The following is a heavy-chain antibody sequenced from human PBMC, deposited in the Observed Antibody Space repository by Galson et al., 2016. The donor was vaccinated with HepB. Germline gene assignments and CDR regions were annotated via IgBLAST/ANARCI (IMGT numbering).Heavy chain of an antibody. CDR2: ISSSSNYI. J-gene: IGHJ6*02. Sequence: SLRLSCAASGFTFSSYSMNWVRQAPGKGLEWVSSISSSSNYIYYADSVKGRFAISRDNSKNSLYLQMNSLRAEDTALYYCARGPYDSSGYGSTTTYYYYGLDVWGQGTTVTVSS. D-gene: IGHD3-22*01. CDR3: ARGPYDSSGYGSTTTYYYYGLDV. V-gene: IGHV3-21*01. CDR1: GFTFSSYS.